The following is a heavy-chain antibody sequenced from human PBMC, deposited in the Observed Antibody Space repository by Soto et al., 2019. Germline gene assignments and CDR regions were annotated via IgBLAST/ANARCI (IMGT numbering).Heavy chain of an antibody. D-gene: IGHD3-10*01. V-gene: IGHV4-34*01. Sequence: QVQLQQWGAGLLKPSETLSLTCAVYGGSFSGYYWSWIRQPPGKGLEWIGEINHRGSTNYNPSLKSRVTISVDTSKNQFSLKLSSVTAADTAVYYCARGRRGYGSGSYYNIPDFDYWGQGTLVTVSS. CDR1: GGSFSGYY. CDR3: ARGRRGYGSGSYYNIPDFDY. J-gene: IGHJ4*02. CDR2: INHRGST.